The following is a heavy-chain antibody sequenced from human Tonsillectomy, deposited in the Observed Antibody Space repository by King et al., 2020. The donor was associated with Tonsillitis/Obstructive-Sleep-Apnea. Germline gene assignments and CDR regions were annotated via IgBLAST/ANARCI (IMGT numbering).Heavy chain of an antibody. CDR2: IYYSGST. J-gene: IGHJ4*02. V-gene: IGHV4-31*01. Sequence: VQLQESGPGLVKPSQTLSLTCTVSGGSISSGGYYWSWIRQHPGKGLEWIGYIYYSGSTYYNPSLKSQVTISVDTSKNQFSLKLNSVTAADTAVYYCARGPLPGAWSYFDYWGQGTLVTVSS. CDR3: ARGPLPGAWSYFDY. D-gene: IGHD2-2*01. CDR1: GGSISSGGYY.